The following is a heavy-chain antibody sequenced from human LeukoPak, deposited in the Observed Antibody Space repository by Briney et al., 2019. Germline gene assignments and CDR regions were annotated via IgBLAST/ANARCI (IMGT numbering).Heavy chain of an antibody. D-gene: IGHD3-22*01. Sequence: ASVTVSCKASGYTFTIYGISWVRQAPGQGREWMGWISAYDGNTNYAQKLQGRVTMTTDTSTSTAYMELRSLRSDDTAVYYCARGTYYYDIVPSGYWGQGTLVTVSS. CDR1: GYTFTIYG. J-gene: IGHJ4*02. CDR2: ISAYDGNT. V-gene: IGHV1-18*01. CDR3: ARGTYYYDIVPSGY.